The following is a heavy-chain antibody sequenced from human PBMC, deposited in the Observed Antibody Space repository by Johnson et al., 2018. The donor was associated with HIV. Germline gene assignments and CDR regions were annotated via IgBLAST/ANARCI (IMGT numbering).Heavy chain of an antibody. CDR3: KAIFDAFDI. J-gene: IGHJ3*02. V-gene: IGHV3-30-3*01. CDR1: GFTFSSYA. CDR2: ISYDGSNK. Sequence: QVQLVESGGGLVQPGGSLRLSCAASGFTFSSYAIHWVRQAPGKGLEWVAVISYDGSNKYYADSVKGRFTISRDNSKNTLYLQMNSLRAEDTAVYYCKAIFDAFDIWGQGTMVTVSS. D-gene: IGHD2-21*01.